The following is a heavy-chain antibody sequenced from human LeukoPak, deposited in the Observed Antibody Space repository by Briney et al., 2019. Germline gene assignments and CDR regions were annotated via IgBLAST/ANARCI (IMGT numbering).Heavy chain of an antibody. CDR1: GGSIRSYY. CDR3: AGAKIGVAGFFDN. CDR2: IYYSGST. V-gene: IGHV4-59*08. Sequence: PSETLSLTCTVSGGSIRSYYWSWIRQPPGKGLEWIGYIYYSGSTNHNPSLKSRVTMSVDTSKNQFSLKLTSVTAADTAVYHCAGAKIGVAGFFDNWGQGTLVTVSS. D-gene: IGHD6-19*01. J-gene: IGHJ4*02.